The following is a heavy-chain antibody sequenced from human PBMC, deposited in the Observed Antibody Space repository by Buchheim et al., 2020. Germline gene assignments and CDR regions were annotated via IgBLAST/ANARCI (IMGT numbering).Heavy chain of an antibody. CDR3: ARDYVYDFWSGSPTYYYYGMDV. CDR1: GFTFSNYW. V-gene: IGHV3-7*01. Sequence: EVQLVESGGGLVQPGGSLRLSCAASGFTFSNYWMSWVRQAPGKGLEWVANIKQDGSAKYYVDSVKGRFTISRDNAKNSLNLQMNSLRAEDTAVYYCARDYVYDFWSGSPTYYYYGMDVWGQGTT. CDR2: IKQDGSAK. J-gene: IGHJ6*02. D-gene: IGHD3-3*01.